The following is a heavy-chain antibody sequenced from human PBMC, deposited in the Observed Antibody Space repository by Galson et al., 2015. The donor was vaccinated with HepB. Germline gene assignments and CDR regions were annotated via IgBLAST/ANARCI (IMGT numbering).Heavy chain of an antibody. CDR2: ISGDASRT. CDR1: GFTFSSSY. V-gene: IGHV3-23*01. CDR3: AKERSQSYSDC. J-gene: IGHJ4*02. D-gene: IGHD3-10*01. Sequence: SLRLSCAASGFTFSSSYMRWVRQTPGKGLEWVTAISGDASRTYYADYVKGRFTISRDNSKNTLYLQLNSLKIEDTAIYYCAKERSQSYSDCWGQGALVTVSS.